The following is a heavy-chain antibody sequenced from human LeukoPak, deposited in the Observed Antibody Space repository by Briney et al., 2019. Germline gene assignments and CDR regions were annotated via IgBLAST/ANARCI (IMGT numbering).Heavy chain of an antibody. CDR2: IYTSGST. J-gene: IGHJ4*02. V-gene: IGHV4-61*02. CDR3: AREQHGLGSYYFDY. D-gene: IGHD3-10*01. Sequence: PSGTLSLTFTGAGGSISSGSYYWSWLRQPAGAGLEWLGRIYTSGSTNYSPSLESRVTISVDTSKNQFSLKLSSVTAADTAVYYCAREQHGLGSYYFDYWGQGTLVTVSS. CDR1: GGSISSGSYY.